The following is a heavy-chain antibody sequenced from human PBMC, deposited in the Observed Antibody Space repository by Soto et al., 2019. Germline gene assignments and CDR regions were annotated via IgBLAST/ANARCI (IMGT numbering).Heavy chain of an antibody. J-gene: IGHJ5*02. CDR1: GGSISSSSYY. CDR2: IYYSGST. V-gene: IGHV4-39*01. Sequence: SETLSLTCTVSGGSISSSSYYWGWIRQPPGKGLEWIGSIYYSGSTYYNPSLKSRVTISVDTSKNQFSLKLSSVTAADTAVYYCARLGAFYQSLDPWGPGTLVTVS. CDR3: ARLGAFYQSLDP. D-gene: IGHD3-3*02.